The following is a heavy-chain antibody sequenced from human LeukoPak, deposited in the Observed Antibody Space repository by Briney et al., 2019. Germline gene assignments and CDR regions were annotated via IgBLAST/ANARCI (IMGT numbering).Heavy chain of an antibody. CDR3: ARLLCSSTSCDYYYYYMDV. CDR1: GGSISSSSYY. V-gene: IGHV4-39*01. CDR2: IYYSGST. Sequence: PSETLSLTSTVSGGSISSSSYYWGWSRQPPGKGLEWIGSIYYSGSTYYNPSLKSRVTISVDTSKNQFSLKLSSVTAADTAVYYCARLLCSSTSCDYYYYYMDVWGKGTTVTVSS. J-gene: IGHJ6*03. D-gene: IGHD2-2*01.